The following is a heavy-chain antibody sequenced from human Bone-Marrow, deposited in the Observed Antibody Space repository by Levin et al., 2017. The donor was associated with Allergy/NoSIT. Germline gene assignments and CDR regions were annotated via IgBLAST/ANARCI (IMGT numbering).Heavy chain of an antibody. CDR1: GFTFSSYW. CDR2: IKQDGSEK. Sequence: PGGSLRLSCAASGFTFSSYWMSWVRQAPGKGLEWVANIKQDGSEKYYVDSVKGRFTISRDNAKNSLYLQMNSLRAEDTAVYYCARALRYSSSWYSQGGYFDLWGRGTLVTVSS. V-gene: IGHV3-7*01. CDR3: ARALRYSSSWYSQGGYFDL. D-gene: IGHD6-13*01. J-gene: IGHJ2*01.